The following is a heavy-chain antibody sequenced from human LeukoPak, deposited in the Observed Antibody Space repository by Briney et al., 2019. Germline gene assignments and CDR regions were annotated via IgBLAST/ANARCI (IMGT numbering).Heavy chain of an antibody. D-gene: IGHD5-12*01. J-gene: IGHJ5*02. Sequence: GGSLRISCAASGFIFSQYSMNWVRQAPGKGLEWVSHIRSSSETFYADSVKGRFTISRDNARNSLYLQMNNLRGEDTAIYYCARDAGNSGYGCDLWGQGTLVTVS. CDR2: IRSSSET. V-gene: IGHV3-48*01. CDR3: ARDAGNSGYGCDL. CDR1: GFIFSQYS.